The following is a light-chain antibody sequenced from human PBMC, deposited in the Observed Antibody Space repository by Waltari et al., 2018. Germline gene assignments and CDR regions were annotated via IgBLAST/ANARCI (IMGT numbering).Light chain of an antibody. J-gene: IGLJ3*02. CDR3: QTGGHGTWV. Sequence: QLVLTQSPSASASLGASVKLTCTLSSGHSSNIIAWHQQQPEKGPRYLMKVNSDGSHSKGDWSPDRFSGSSSGAERYLAISSLQSEDEADYYCQTGGHGTWVFGGGTKLTVL. CDR1: SGHSSNI. CDR2: VNSDGSH. V-gene: IGLV4-69*01.